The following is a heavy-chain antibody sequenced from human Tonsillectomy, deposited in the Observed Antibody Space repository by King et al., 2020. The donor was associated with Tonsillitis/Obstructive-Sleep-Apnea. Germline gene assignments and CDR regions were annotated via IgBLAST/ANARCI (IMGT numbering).Heavy chain of an antibody. CDR3: AKDSHRGVGGVYFDL. CDR1: GFTFDDYA. CDR2: ISGDGGST. D-gene: IGHD1-14*01. V-gene: IGHV3-43*02. J-gene: IGHJ2*01. Sequence: QLVQSGGGVVQPGGSLRLSCAASGFTFDDYAMHWVRQAPGKGLEWVSLISGDGGSTYYADSVKGRFTISRDNSKNSLYLQMNSLRTEDTALYYCAKDSHRGVGGVYFDLWGRGTLVTVSS.